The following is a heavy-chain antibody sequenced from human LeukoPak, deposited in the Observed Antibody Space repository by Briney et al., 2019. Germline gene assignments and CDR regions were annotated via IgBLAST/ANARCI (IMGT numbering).Heavy chain of an antibody. CDR1: GFTFSNYA. D-gene: IGHD4-17*01. V-gene: IGHV3-30-3*01. CDR2: ISYDGSNK. CDR3: ARDDYGDYGLLDY. J-gene: IGHJ4*02. Sequence: PGGSLRLSCAASGFTFSNYAMHWVRQAPGKGLERLAVISYDGSNKYYADSVKGRFTISRDNSKNTLYLQMNSLRAEDTSVYYCARDDYGDYGLLDYWGQGTLVTVSS.